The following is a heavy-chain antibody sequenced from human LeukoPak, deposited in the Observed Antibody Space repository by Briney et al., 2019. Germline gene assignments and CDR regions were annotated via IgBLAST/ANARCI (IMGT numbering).Heavy chain of an antibody. CDR3: ANMDYYDSSGYSDAFDI. J-gene: IGHJ3*02. CDR2: IRYDGSNK. CDR1: GFTFSSYG. D-gene: IGHD3-22*01. Sequence: PGGSLRLSCAASGFTFSSYGMHWVRQAPGKGLEWVAFIRYDGSNKYYADSVKGRFTISRDNSKNTLYLQMNSLRAEDTAVYYCANMDYYDSSGYSDAFDIWGQGTMVTVSS. V-gene: IGHV3-30*02.